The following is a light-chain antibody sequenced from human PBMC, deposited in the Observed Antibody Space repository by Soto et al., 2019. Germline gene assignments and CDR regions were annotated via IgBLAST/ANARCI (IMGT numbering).Light chain of an antibody. J-gene: IGKJ3*01. CDR1: QSVSSN. CDR2: GVS. Sequence: EIVMTQSPATLSVSPGERATLSCRASQSVSSNLAWYQQKPGQAPSLLLYGVSTRATGIPTRFSSSGSGTEFTLTISSLQSEDFAIYYCQQYNNWPRTFGPGTKVDFK. V-gene: IGKV3D-15*01. CDR3: QQYNNWPRT.